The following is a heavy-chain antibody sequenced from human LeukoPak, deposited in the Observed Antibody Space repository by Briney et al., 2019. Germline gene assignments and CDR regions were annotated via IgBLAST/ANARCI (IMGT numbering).Heavy chain of an antibody. Sequence: GGSLRLSCAASGFTFHNYAMSWVRQAPGKGLEWVSTISGSGGSTYYADSVKGRFNISRDNSKNTLYLQMNSLRAEDTAVYYCAKMVHTEQWLVPFDYWGQGTLVTVSS. J-gene: IGHJ4*02. D-gene: IGHD6-19*01. CDR2: ISGSGGST. CDR1: GFTFHNYA. CDR3: AKMVHTEQWLVPFDY. V-gene: IGHV3-23*01.